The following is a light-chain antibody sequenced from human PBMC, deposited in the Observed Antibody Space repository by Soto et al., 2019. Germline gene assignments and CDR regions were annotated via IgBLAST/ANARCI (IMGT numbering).Light chain of an antibody. CDR3: QQYNNWPIT. Sequence: VLTRCPSTRSLSPLEIATFSCRASQSISTILAWYQHKPGQPPRLLIYGASTRATGIPDRFSGGGSGTEFTLTISSLQSEDFAVYYCQQYNNWPITFGQGTRLEIK. CDR2: GAS. CDR1: QSISTI. V-gene: IGKV3-15*01. J-gene: IGKJ5*01.